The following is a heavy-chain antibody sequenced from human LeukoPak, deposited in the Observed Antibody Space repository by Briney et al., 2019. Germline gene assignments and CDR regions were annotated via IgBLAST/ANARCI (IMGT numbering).Heavy chain of an antibody. D-gene: IGHD3-16*01. J-gene: IGHJ4*02. Sequence: GGSLRLSCAASGFTFSSYWMSWVRQAPGKGLEWVANIKQDGSEKYYVGSVKGRFTISRDKAKNSLYLQMNSLRAEDTAVYYCARDGGQKGFDYWGQGTLVTVSS. V-gene: IGHV3-7*01. CDR3: ARDGGQKGFDY. CDR1: GFTFSSYW. CDR2: IKQDGSEK.